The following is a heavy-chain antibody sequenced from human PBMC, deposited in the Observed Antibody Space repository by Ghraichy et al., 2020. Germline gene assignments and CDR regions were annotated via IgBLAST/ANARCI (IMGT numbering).Heavy chain of an antibody. CDR3: AKDAPFEYSSSSGYAFDI. CDR1: GFTFSSYA. Sequence: GGSLRLSCAASGFTFSSYAMSWVRQAPGKGLEWVSAISGSGGSTYYADSVKGRFTISRDNSKNTLYLQMNSLRAEDTAVYYCAKDAPFEYSSSSGYAFDIWGQGTMVTVSS. V-gene: IGHV3-23*01. J-gene: IGHJ3*02. D-gene: IGHD6-6*01. CDR2: ISGSGGST.